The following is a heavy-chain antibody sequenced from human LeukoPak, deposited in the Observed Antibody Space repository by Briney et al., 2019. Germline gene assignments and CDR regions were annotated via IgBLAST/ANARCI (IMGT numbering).Heavy chain of an antibody. CDR3: ARRYDFWSGRYTIGFDY. V-gene: IGHV3-48*03. CDR2: ISSSGSTI. CDR1: GFTFSSYE. J-gene: IGHJ4*02. Sequence: GGSLRLSCVASGFTFSSYEMNWVRQAPGKGLEWVSYISSSGSTIYYPDSVKGRFTISRDNAKNSLYLQMNSLRAEDTAVYYCARRYDFWSGRYTIGFDYWGQGTLVTVSS. D-gene: IGHD3-3*01.